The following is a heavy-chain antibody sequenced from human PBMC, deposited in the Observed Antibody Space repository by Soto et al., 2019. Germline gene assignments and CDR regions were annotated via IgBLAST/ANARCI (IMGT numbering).Heavy chain of an antibody. D-gene: IGHD6-13*01. Sequence: LRLSWAASGFTFRSFTMNWVRQTPGKGLEWVSTISSNSAYIYYTDALRGRFTISRDNAKNSLHLQMNSLRAEDTAVYYCTRDASRDSSARGWFDPWGPGTLVTVSS. CDR3: TRDASRDSSARGWFDP. V-gene: IGHV3-21*01. J-gene: IGHJ5*02. CDR1: GFTFRSFT. CDR2: ISSNSAYI.